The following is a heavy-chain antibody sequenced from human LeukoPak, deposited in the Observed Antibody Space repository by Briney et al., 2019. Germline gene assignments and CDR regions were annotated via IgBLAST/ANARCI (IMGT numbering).Heavy chain of an antibody. V-gene: IGHV3-23*01. CDR2: INGSGDAT. Sequence: PGGSLRLSCAVSGFIFDHFAMSWVRQAPGKGLEWVSLINGSGDATKHADSVMGRFTISRDNSKNTLYLQMNSLRAEDTAVYYCAKSDCSSDGCKLLNYWGQGTLVTVSS. CDR1: GFIFDHFA. CDR3: AKSDCSSDGCKLLNY. J-gene: IGHJ4*02. D-gene: IGHD5-24*01.